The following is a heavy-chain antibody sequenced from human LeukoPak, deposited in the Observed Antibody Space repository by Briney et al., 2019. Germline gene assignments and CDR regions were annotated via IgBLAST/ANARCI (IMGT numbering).Heavy chain of an antibody. J-gene: IGHJ4*02. CDR1: GYSISSGYY. D-gene: IGHD5-24*01. CDR3: ARLWSGYNFDY. V-gene: IGHV4-38-2*02. Sequence: SETLSLTCTVSGYSISSGYYWGWIRQPPGKGLQWIGSLYYTGSAEYNPSLKSRLTMSMDKSKNQFSLKLNSVTAADTAVYYCARLWSGYNFDYWGQGTLVTVSS. CDR2: LYYTGSA.